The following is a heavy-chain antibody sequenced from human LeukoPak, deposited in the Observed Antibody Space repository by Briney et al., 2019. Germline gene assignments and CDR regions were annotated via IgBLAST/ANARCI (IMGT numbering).Heavy chain of an antibody. CDR3: ARIAVAGLNWFDP. V-gene: IGHV3-11*06. J-gene: IGHJ5*02. D-gene: IGHD6-19*01. Sequence: SVKGRFTISRDNAKNSLYLQVNSLGAEDTAVYYCARIAVAGLNWFDPWGQGTLVTVSS.